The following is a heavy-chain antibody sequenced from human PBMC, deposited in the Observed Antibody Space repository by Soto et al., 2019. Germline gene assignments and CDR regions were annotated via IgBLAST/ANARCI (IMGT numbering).Heavy chain of an antibody. CDR2: IYRTGST. D-gene: IGHD1-7*01. CDR3: ASRNPGTSVDY. CDR1: GGSFTSNNW. Sequence: SETLSLTCAVSGGSFTSNNWWTWVRQPPGQGLEWIGEIYRTGSTNYNPSLKSRVTISLDKSENQFSLKVTSLTAADTAVYYCASRNPGTSVDYWGQGTLVTVS. J-gene: IGHJ4*02. V-gene: IGHV4-4*02.